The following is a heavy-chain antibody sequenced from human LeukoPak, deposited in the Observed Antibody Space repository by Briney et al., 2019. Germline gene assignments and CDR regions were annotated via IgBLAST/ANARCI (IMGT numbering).Heavy chain of an antibody. CDR3: AKGDSSGYYTIDY. D-gene: IGHD3-22*01. CDR1: GGTFSSYA. J-gene: IGHJ4*02. Sequence: SVKVSCKASGGTFSSYAISWVRQAPGRGLEWMGRIIPIFGIANYAQKFQGRVTITADKSTSTAYMELSSLRSEDTAVYYCAKGDSSGYYTIDYWGQGTLVTVSS. V-gene: IGHV1-69*04. CDR2: IIPIFGIA.